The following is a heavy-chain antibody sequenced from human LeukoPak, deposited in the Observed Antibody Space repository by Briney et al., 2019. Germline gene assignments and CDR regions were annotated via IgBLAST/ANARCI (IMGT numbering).Heavy chain of an antibody. V-gene: IGHV3-74*01. J-gene: IGHJ3*01. CDR2: ISIDGSST. CDR1: GFTFSSYW. CDR3: ARAGASKGYAFDL. Sequence: GGSLRLSCAASGFTFSSYWMNWVRQAPGKGLVWVSRISIDGSSTNYADSVKGRFTISRDNAKNTLYLQMSSLRAEDTAVYYCARAGASKGYAFDLWGQGTRVSVS. D-gene: IGHD3-10*01.